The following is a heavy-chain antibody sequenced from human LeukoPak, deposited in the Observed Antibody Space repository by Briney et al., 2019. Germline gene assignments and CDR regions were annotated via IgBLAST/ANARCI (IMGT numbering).Heavy chain of an antibody. V-gene: IGHV3-74*01. Sequence: GGSVRLSCAASGFTFSSYWMHWVRQAPGKGLVWVSRINSDGSSTSYADSVKGRFTISRDNAKNTLYLQMNSLRAEDTAVYCCARDLARLGATDYWGQGTLVTVSS. CDR1: GFTFSSYW. CDR2: INSDGSST. D-gene: IGHD1-26*01. CDR3: ARDLARLGATDY. J-gene: IGHJ4*02.